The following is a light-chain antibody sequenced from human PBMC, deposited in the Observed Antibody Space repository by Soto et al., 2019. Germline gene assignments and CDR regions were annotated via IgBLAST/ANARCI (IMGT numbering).Light chain of an antibody. CDR2: EVI. V-gene: IGLV2-14*01. Sequence: QSVLTQPASMSGSPGQSITISCTGTSSDVGGYNYVSWYQQHPGKAPKLMISEVINRPSGVSNRFSSSKSANTASLSISGIQDEDEDDYYCSSYTSRSTLVFGTGTKLTVL. J-gene: IGLJ1*01. CDR3: SSYTSRSTLV. CDR1: SSDVGGYNY.